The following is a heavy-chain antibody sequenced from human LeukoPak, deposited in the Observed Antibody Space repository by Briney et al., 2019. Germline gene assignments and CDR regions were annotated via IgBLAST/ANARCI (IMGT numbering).Heavy chain of an antibody. V-gene: IGHV1-2*02. D-gene: IGHD3-16*01. CDR3: ARSLIGGTSYYFDY. J-gene: IGHJ4*02. CDR1: GYTFTGYY. CDR2: INPNSGVT. Sequence: ASVKVSCKASGYTFTGYYMHWVRQAPGQGLEWMAWINPNSGVTNYAQKFQGRVTMTRDTSISTAYMEVSRLRSDDTAVYYCARSLIGGTSYYFDYWGQGTLVTVSA.